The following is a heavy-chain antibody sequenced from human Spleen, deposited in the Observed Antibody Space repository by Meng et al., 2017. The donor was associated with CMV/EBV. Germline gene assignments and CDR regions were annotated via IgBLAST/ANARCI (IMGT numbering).Heavy chain of an antibody. D-gene: IGHD1-26*01. J-gene: IGHJ6*02. CDR3: TKDKVPTYYYGMDV. CDR2: ISWNSGSI. CDR1: GFTFDDYA. V-gene: IGHV3-9*01. Sequence: SLKISCAASGFTFDDYAMHWVRQAPGKGLEWVSGISWNSGSIGYADSVKGRFTISRDNAKNSLYLQMNSLRPEDTAVYYCTKDKVPTYYYGMDVWGQGTTVTVSS.